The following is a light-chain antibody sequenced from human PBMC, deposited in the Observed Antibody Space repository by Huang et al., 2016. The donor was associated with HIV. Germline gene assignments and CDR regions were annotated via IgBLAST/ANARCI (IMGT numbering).Light chain of an antibody. CDR2: STS. CDR1: QGISNS. CDR3: QQYYSIPT. V-gene: IGKV1-NL1*01. Sequence: DIQMTQSPSSLSPSVGDRVTITCRASQGISNSLAWYQQKPGKAPKLLLHSTSRLESGVPSRFSSSGSGTDYTLTISSLQPEDFATYYCQQYYSIPTFGQGTKVEIK. J-gene: IGKJ1*01.